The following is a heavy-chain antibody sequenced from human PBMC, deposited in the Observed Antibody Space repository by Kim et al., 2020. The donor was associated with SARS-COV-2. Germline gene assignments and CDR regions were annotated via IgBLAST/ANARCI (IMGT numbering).Heavy chain of an antibody. D-gene: IGHD6-13*01. J-gene: IGHJ3*02. V-gene: IGHV1-69*13. Sequence: SVKVSCKASGGTFSSYAISWVRQAPGQGLEWMGGIIPIFGTANYAQKFQGRVTITADESTSTAYMELSSLRSEDTAVYYCARRLAAAGWGAFDIWGQGTMVTVSS. CDR2: IIPIFGTA. CDR1: GGTFSSYA. CDR3: ARRLAAAGWGAFDI.